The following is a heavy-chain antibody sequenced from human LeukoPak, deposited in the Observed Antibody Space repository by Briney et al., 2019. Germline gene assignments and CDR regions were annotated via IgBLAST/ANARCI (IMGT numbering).Heavy chain of an antibody. J-gene: IGHJ5*02. D-gene: IGHD6-19*01. V-gene: IGHV3-53*01. CDR1: GFSVSSNY. CDR3: ARSYNSGQGYNWFDP. CDR2: TYGAGGT. Sequence: GGSLRLSCAASGFSVSSNYMSWVRQAPGKGLEWVSVTYGAGGTYYADSVRGRFTISRDNSKNTLYLQMNSLRAEDTAVYYCARSYNSGQGYNWFDPWGQGTLVTVSS.